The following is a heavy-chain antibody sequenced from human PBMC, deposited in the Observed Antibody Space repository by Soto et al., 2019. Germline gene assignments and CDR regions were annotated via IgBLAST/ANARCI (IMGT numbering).Heavy chain of an antibody. J-gene: IGHJ6*02. CDR2: ISSSSSYI. D-gene: IGHD2-2*01. CDR3: ARDDRQLGYLLPKIDYYYGMDV. V-gene: IGHV3-21*01. Sequence: EVQLVESGGGLVKPGGSLRLSCAASGFTFSSYSMNWVRQAPGKGLEWVSSISSSSSYIYYADSVKGRFTISRDNAKNSLYLQMNSLRAEDTAVYYCARDDRQLGYLLPKIDYYYGMDVWGQGTTVTVSS. CDR1: GFTFSSYS.